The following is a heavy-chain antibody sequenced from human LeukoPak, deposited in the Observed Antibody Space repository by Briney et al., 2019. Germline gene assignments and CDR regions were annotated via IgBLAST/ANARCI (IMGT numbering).Heavy chain of an antibody. Sequence: GGSLRLSCAASGFTFSSYSMNWVRQAPGKGLEWVSSISSSSYIYYADSVKGRFTISRDNAKNSLYLQMNSLRAEDTAVYYCARSPPYSSSSGYYYGMDVWGQGTTVTVSS. CDR1: GFTFSSYS. V-gene: IGHV3-21*01. J-gene: IGHJ6*02. D-gene: IGHD6-6*01. CDR3: ARSPPYSSSSGYYYGMDV. CDR2: ISSSSYI.